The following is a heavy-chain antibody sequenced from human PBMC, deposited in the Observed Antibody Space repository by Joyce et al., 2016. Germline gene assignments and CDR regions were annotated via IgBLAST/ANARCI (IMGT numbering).Heavy chain of an antibody. CDR1: GGSISDGGYY. CDR3: ARVPLSSAFDY. D-gene: IGHD1-26*01. J-gene: IGHJ4*02. Sequence: QVQLQESGPGLVQPSQTLSLTCGVSGGSISDGGYYWSWIRQRPGQGLEWIGYINYRGNTYYNPSLKSRLTISIDMSKNQFSLRLTSVTAADTAVYYCARVPLSSAFDYWGQGILVTVSS. V-gene: IGHV4-31*11. CDR2: INYRGNT.